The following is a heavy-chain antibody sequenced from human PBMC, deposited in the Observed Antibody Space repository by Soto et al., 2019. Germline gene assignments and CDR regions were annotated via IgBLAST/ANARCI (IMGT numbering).Heavy chain of an antibody. CDR2: IIPIFGTA. J-gene: IGHJ5*02. CDR1: GGTFSSYA. V-gene: IGHV1-69*13. D-gene: IGHD1-26*01. CDR3: ARDGSATYSGSFNWFDP. Sequence: ASVKVSCKASGGTFSSYAISWVRQAPGQGLEWMGGIIPIFGTANYAQKFQGRVTITADESTSTAYMELSSLRSEDTAVYYCARDGSATYSGSFNWFDPRGQGTLVTVSS.